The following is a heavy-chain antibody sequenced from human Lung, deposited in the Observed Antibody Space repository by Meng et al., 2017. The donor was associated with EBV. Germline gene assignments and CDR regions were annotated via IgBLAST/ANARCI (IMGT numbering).Heavy chain of an antibody. CDR1: GGSISSINW. J-gene: IGHJ5*02. CDR3: ARVAAAGNEWFDP. V-gene: IGHV4-4*02. Sequence: VQLQESGPGLVKPSETLYRTCAVSGGSISSINWWTWVRQPPGKGLEWIGEIYHSGSTNYNPSLKSRVTISVDKSKNQFSLKLSSVTAADTAVYYCARVAAAGNEWFDPWGQGTLVTVSS. CDR2: IYHSGST. D-gene: IGHD6-13*01.